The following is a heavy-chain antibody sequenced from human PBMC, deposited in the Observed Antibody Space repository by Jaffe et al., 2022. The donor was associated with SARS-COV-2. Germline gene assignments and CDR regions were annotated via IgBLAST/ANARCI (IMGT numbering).Heavy chain of an antibody. D-gene: IGHD3-10*01. CDR3: ARGFTMVRGVIGYYFDY. V-gene: IGHV4-34*01. CDR2: INHSGST. Sequence: QVQLQQWGAGLLKPSETLSLTCAVYGGSFSGYYWSWIRQPPGKGLEWIGEINHSGSTNYNPSLKSRVTISVDTSKNQFSLKLSSVTAADTAVYYCARGFTMVRGVIGYYFDYWGQGTLVTVSS. J-gene: IGHJ4*02. CDR1: GGSFSGYY.